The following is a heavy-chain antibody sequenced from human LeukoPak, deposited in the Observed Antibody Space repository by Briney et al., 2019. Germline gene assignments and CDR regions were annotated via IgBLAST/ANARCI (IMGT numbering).Heavy chain of an antibody. V-gene: IGHV3-30*18. CDR2: ISYDGSNK. D-gene: IGHD5-18*01. CDR3: AKGYGYSYGPH. CDR1: GFTFSSYG. J-gene: IGHJ4*02. Sequence: GRSLRLSCAASGFTFSSYGMHWVRQAPGKGLEWVAVISYDGSNKYYADSVKGRFTISRDNSKNTLYLQMSSLRAEDTAVYYCAKGYGYSYGPHWGQGTLVTVSS.